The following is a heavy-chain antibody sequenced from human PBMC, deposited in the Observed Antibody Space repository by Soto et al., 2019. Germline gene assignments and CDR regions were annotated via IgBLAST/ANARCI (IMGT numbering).Heavy chain of an antibody. J-gene: IGHJ4*02. CDR1: GSSITGGHY. V-gene: IGHV4-38-2*01. Sequence: KASETLSLTCAVSGSSITGGHYWGWIRQPRGKGLEWIGTIYHSGSTFYNPSLKSRLTISVETSKNQFSLKLRSVTAADTALYYCARVERSGWTPDFFDSWGQGTLVTVSS. D-gene: IGHD6-19*01. CDR2: IYHSGST. CDR3: ARVERSGWTPDFFDS.